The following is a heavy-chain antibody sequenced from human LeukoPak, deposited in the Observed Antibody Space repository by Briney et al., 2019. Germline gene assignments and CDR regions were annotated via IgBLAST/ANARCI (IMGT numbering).Heavy chain of an antibody. D-gene: IGHD3-3*01. Sequence: GGSLRLSCAASGFTFSSYSMNWVRQAPGKGLEWVSYLSSSSSTIYYADSVKGRFTISRDNAKNSLYLQMNSLRAEDTAVYYCARDRGTIFGVVTKGYFQHWGQGTLVTVSS. CDR3: ARDRGTIFGVVTKGYFQH. V-gene: IGHV3-48*01. CDR1: GFTFSSYS. J-gene: IGHJ1*01. CDR2: LSSSSSTI.